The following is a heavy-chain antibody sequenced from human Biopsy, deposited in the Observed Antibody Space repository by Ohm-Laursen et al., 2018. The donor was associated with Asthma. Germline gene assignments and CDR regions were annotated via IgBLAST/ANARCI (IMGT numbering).Heavy chain of an antibody. D-gene: IGHD6-19*01. V-gene: IGHV1-69*13. Sequence: ASVKVSCKAPGGTSSNFAISWVRQAPGQGLEWLGGIMTVFGTTNYAQKFRGRVTITADESTSTAYMEVTSLRSEDTAIYYCARCQVGYSSGWSLLLKKIYYSGMDVWGQGTAVTVSS. CDR3: ARCQVGYSSGWSLLLKKIYYSGMDV. J-gene: IGHJ6*02. CDR2: IMTVFGTT. CDR1: GGTSSNFA.